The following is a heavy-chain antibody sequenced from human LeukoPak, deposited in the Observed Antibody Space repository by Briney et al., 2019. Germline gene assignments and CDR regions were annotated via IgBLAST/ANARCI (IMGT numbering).Heavy chain of an antibody. CDR1: GGSISSGGYY. CDR2: IYDSRST. D-gene: IGHD2-15*01. J-gene: IGHJ5*02. V-gene: IGHV4-31*03. CDR3: ARDVCSGGSCYRRSFDP. Sequence: SQTLSLTRTVSGGSISSGGYYWSWIRQHPGKGLEWIGYIYDSRSTYYHPSLKSRVTISVDTPKNQFSLKLSSVTAADTAVYYCARDVCSGGSCYRRSFDPWGQGTLVTVSP.